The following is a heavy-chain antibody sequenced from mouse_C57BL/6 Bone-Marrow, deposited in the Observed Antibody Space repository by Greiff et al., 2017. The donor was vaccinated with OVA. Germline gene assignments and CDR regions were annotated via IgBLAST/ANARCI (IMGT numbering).Heavy chain of an antibody. CDR2: ISSGGSYT. V-gene: IGHV5-6*01. CDR1: GFTFSSYG. D-gene: IGHD1-1*01. CDR3: ARHRNYYGRSYGY. Sequence: VQGVESGGDLVKPGGSLKLSCAASGFTFSSYGMSWVRQTPDQRLEWVATISSGGSYTYYPDSVKGRFTISRDNAKNTLYLQMSSLKSEDTAMYYCARHRNYYGRSYGYWGQGTTLTVSS. J-gene: IGHJ2*01.